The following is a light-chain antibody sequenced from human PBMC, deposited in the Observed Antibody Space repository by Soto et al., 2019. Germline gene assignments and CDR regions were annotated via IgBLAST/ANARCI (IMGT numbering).Light chain of an antibody. Sequence: DIVLTQSPGTLSLSPGEKATLSCRASQSVRSGYLAWYQQKPGQAPRLLIYGASTRATGIPARFSGSGSGTEFTLTISSLQSEDFAVYYCQQYNNWPPVTFGQGTRLEIK. CDR3: QQYNNWPPVT. CDR2: GAS. V-gene: IGKV3-15*01. J-gene: IGKJ5*01. CDR1: QSVRSGY.